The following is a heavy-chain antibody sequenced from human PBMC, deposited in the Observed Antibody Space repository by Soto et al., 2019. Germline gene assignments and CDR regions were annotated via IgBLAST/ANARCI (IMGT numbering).Heavy chain of an antibody. Sequence: ASVKVSCKASGYTFTSYGISWVRQAPGQGLEWMGWISAYNGNTNYAQKLQGRVTMTTDTSTSTAYMELRSLRSDDTAVYYCERCGLLEWLSPGFDVWGQGTTVTVS. D-gene: IGHD3-3*01. CDR2: ISAYNGNT. V-gene: IGHV1-18*01. CDR3: ERCGLLEWLSPGFDV. J-gene: IGHJ6*02. CDR1: GYTFTSYG.